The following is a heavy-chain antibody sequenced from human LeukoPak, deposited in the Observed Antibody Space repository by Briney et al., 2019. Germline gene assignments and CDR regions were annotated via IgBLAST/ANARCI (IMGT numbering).Heavy chain of an antibody. J-gene: IGHJ4*02. CDR3: ASWLSGYCSGGSCLKFDY. CDR2: INPNSGGT. Sequence: ASVKVSCKASGYTFTGYYMHRVRQAPGQGLEWMGWINPNSGGTNYAQKFQGRVTMTRDTSISTAYMELSRLRSDDTAVYYCASWLSGYCSGGSCLKFDYWGQGTLVTVSS. D-gene: IGHD2-15*01. V-gene: IGHV1-2*02. CDR1: GYTFTGYY.